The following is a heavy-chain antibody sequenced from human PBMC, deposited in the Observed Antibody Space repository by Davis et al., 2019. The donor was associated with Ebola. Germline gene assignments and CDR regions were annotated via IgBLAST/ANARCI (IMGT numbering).Heavy chain of an antibody. D-gene: IGHD3-9*01. V-gene: IGHV3-33*01. CDR2: IWYDGSNK. J-gene: IGHJ6*02. Sequence: PGGSLRPSCAASGFTFSSYGMHWVRQAPGKGLERVAVIWYDGSNKYYADSVKGRFTISRDNSKNTLYLQMNSLRAEDTAVYYCARDGGGFDWSSSYGMDVWGQGTTVTVSS. CDR1: GFTFSSYG. CDR3: ARDGGGFDWSSSYGMDV.